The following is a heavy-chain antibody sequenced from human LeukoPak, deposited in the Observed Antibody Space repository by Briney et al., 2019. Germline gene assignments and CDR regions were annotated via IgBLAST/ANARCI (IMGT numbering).Heavy chain of an antibody. D-gene: IGHD5-24*01. V-gene: IGHV3-30*03. CDR1: GFTISSYW. CDR3: AREDGEYFHY. CDR2: ISYDGSNK. Sequence: PGGSLRLSCAASGFTISSYWMSWVRQAPGKGLEWVALISYDGSNKYYADSVTGRFTISRDNSKNTLYLQMNSLRGEDTALYYCAREDGEYFHYWGQGTLVTVSS. J-gene: IGHJ1*01.